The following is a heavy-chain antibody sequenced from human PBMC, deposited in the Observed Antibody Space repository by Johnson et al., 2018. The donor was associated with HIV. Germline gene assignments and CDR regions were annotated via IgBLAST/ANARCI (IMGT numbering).Heavy chain of an antibody. Sequence: QVQLVESGGGVVQPGRSLRLSCAASRFTFSSYVMHWVRQAPGKGLEWVAVISYDGSNKYYADSVKGRFTISRDNSKNTLYLQRNSLRVEDTAVYYCARVNIAFDIWGQGTMVTVSS. V-gene: IGHV3-30*03. CDR1: RFTFSSYV. CDR3: ARVNIAFDI. CDR2: ISYDGSNK. J-gene: IGHJ3*02. D-gene: IGHD2/OR15-2a*01.